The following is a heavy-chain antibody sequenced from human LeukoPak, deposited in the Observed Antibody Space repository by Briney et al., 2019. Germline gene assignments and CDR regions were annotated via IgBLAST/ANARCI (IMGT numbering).Heavy chain of an antibody. Sequence: GGSLRLSCAASGFTFSSYWMSWVRQAPGKGLEWVANIKQDGSEKYYVDSVKGRFTVSRDNAKNTLNLQMTSLRADDTAVYFCAKDLRPNNDYYLGRFDTWGQGTLVTVSS. D-gene: IGHD1-26*01. CDR1: GFTFSSYW. V-gene: IGHV3-7*03. CDR2: IKQDGSEK. J-gene: IGHJ5*02. CDR3: AKDLRPNNDYYLGRFDT.